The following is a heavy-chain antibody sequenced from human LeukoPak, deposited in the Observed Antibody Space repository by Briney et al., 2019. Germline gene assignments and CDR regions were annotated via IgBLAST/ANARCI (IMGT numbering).Heavy chain of an antibody. CDR3: ARRAGAYSHPYDY. CDR2: ISGSGGLT. J-gene: IGHJ4*02. D-gene: IGHD4/OR15-4a*01. V-gene: IGHV3-23*01. Sequence: GGSLRLSCAVSGFIFSNYAMSWVRQAPGKGLEWVSGISGSGGLTYYADSVKGRFTISIDNSKNTLYLQMNSLRAEDTAVYYCARRAGAYSHPYDYWGQGTLVTVSS. CDR1: GFIFSNYA.